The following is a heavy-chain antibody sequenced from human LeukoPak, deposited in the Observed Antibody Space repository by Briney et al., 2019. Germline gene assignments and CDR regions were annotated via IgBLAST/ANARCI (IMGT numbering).Heavy chain of an antibody. V-gene: IGHV4-59*01. J-gene: IGHJ3*02. CDR3: ARSYYDILTGYPDALDI. D-gene: IGHD3-9*01. CDR1: GGSISSYY. Sequence: SETLSLTCTVSGGSISSYYWSWIRQPPGKGLEWIGYIYYSGSTNYNPSLKSRVTISVDTSKNQFSLKLSSVTAADTAVYYCARSYYDILTGYPDALDIWGQGTMVTVSS. CDR2: IYYSGST.